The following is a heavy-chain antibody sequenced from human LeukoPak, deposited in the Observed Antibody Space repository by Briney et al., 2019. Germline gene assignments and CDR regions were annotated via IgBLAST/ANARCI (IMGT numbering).Heavy chain of an antibody. CDR1: GGTFSSYA. Sequence: SVRVSCKASGGTFSSYAISWVRQAPGQGLEWMGGIIPIFGTANYAQKFQGRVTITTDESTSTAYMELSSLRSEYTAVYYCARRTAAAGPFDYWGQGTLVTVSS. CDR2: IIPIFGTA. D-gene: IGHD6-13*01. J-gene: IGHJ4*02. V-gene: IGHV1-69*05. CDR3: ARRTAAAGPFDY.